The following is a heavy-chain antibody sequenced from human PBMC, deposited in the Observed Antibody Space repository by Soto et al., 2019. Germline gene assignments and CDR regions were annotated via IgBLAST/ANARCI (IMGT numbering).Heavy chain of an antibody. CDR2: IYSGGST. V-gene: IGHV3-53*02. Sequence: EVQLVETGGGLIQPGGSLRLSCAASGFTVSSNYMSWVRQAPGKGLEWVSVIYSGGSTYYADSVKGRFTISRDNSKNTLYLQMNSLRAEDTAVYYCARDRTDYYYGMDVWGQGTTVTVSS. CDR1: GFTVSSNY. J-gene: IGHJ6*02. CDR3: ARDRTDYYYGMDV. D-gene: IGHD2-2*01.